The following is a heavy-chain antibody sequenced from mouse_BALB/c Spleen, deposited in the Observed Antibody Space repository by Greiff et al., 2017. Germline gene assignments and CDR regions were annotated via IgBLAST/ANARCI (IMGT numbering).Heavy chain of an antibody. J-gene: IGHJ4*01. V-gene: IGHV1-9*01. CDR2: ILPGSGST. Sequence: VQLQESGAELMKPGASVKISCKATGYTFSSYWIEWVKQRPGHGLEWIGEILPGSGSTNYNEKFKGKATFTADTSSNTAYMQLSSLTSADAAVYYCARGRERYDAMDYWGQGTSVTVSS. CDR1: GYTFSSYW. CDR3: ARGRERYDAMDY.